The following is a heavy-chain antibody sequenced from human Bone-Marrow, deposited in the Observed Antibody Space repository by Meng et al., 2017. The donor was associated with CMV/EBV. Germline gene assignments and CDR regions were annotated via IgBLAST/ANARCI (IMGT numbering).Heavy chain of an antibody. CDR2: IGTAGDT. CDR1: GFTFSSYD. CDR3: ARGEGTSPWLAFDI. D-gene: IGHD2-2*01. Sequence: GESLKISCAASGFTFSSYDMHWVRQATGKGLEWVSAIGTAGDTYYPGSVKGRFTISRENAKNSLYLQMNSLRAGDTAVYYCARGEGTSPWLAFDIWGQGRMVNVSS. V-gene: IGHV3-13*01. J-gene: IGHJ3*02.